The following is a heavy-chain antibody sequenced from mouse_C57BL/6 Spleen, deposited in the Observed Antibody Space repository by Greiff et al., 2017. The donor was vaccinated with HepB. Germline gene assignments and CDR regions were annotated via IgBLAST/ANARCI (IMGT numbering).Heavy chain of an antibody. CDR1: GYTFTEYT. D-gene: IGHD1-1*01. CDR2: FYPGSGSI. J-gene: IGHJ2*01. V-gene: IGHV1-62-2*01. CDR3: ERHEENLYYGSRDYFDY. Sequence: QVQLKQSGAELVKPGASVKLSCKASGYTFTEYTIHWVKQRSGQGLEWIGWFYPGSGSIKYNEKFKDKATLTADKSSSTVYMGLSRLTSEDSAVYFCERHEENLYYGSRDYFDYWGQGTTLTVSS.